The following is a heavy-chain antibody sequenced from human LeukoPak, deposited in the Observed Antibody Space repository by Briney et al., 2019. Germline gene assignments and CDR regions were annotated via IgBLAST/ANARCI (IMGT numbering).Heavy chain of an antibody. V-gene: IGHV4-34*01. J-gene: IGHJ4*02. CDR2: INHSGST. D-gene: IGHD5-18*01. CDR1: GGSFSGYY. CDR3: ARGIRRVGYSYVEE. Sequence: SETLSLTCAVYGGSFSGYYWSWIRPPPGKGLEWIGEINHSGSTNYNPSLKSRVTISVDTSKNQFSLKLSSVTAADTAVYYCARGIRRVGYSYVEEWGQGTLVTVSS.